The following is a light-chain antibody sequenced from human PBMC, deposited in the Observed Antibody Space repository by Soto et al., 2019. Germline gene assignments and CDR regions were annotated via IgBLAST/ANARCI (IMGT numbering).Light chain of an antibody. CDR1: SSNIGSNY. CDR3: AAWDHSLSVL. Sequence: QSVLTQPPSASGTPGQRVTISCSGSSSNIGSNYVYWYQQLPGTAPKLLIYRNNQRPSGVPDRFSGSKSGTSASLAISGLQSEDEADYYCAAWDHSLSVLFGGGTKLTVL. J-gene: IGLJ2*01. V-gene: IGLV1-47*01. CDR2: RNN.